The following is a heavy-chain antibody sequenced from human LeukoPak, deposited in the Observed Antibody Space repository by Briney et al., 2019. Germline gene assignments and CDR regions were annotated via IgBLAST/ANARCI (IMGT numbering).Heavy chain of an antibody. D-gene: IGHD1-7*01. CDR2: ISSSGSTI. J-gene: IGHJ6*03. V-gene: IGHV3-48*03. CDR1: GFSISSYE. Sequence: GGSLRLSCAASGFSISSYEMNWVRQAPGKGLEWVSYISSSGSTIYYADSVKGRFTISRDNAKNSPYLQMNSLRAEDTAVYYCARVELAPYYYYMDVWGKGTTVTVSS. CDR3: ARVELAPYYYYMDV.